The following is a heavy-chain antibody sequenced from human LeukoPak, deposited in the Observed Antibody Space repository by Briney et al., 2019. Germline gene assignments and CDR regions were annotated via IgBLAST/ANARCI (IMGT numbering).Heavy chain of an antibody. CDR1: GGSFSGYY. V-gene: IGHV4-34*01. CDR2: INHSGST. CDR3: ARDEVTQGGAFDI. D-gene: IGHD5-18*01. Sequence: SETLSLTCADYGGSFSGYYWSWLRQPPGKGLEWIGEINHSGSTNYNPSLKSRVTISVDTSKNQFSLKLSSVTAADTAVYYCARDEVTQGGAFDIWGQGTMVTVSS. J-gene: IGHJ3*02.